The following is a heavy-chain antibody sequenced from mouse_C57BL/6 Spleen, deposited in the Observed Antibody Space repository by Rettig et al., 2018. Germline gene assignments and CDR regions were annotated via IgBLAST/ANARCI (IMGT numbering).Heavy chain of an antibody. J-gene: IGHJ3*01. CDR3: ARHDYESWFAY. CDR1: GFTFTDYY. D-gene: IGHD2-4*01. CDR2: IRNKANGYTT. V-gene: IGHV7-3*01. Sequence: LVESGGGLVQPGGSLSLSCAASGFTFTDYYMSWVRQPPGKALEWLGFIRNKANGYTTEYSASVKGRFTISRDNSQSILYLQMNALRAEDSATYYCARHDYESWFAYWGQGTLVTVSA.